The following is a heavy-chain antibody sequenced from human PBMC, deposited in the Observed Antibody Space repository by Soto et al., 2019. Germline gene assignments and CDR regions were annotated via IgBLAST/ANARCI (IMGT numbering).Heavy chain of an antibody. CDR3: ARHRGRVVGAKVDY. CDR1: GFSISSSSYY. V-gene: IGHV4-39*01. J-gene: IGHJ4*02. Sequence: SETLSLTCTVSGFSISSSSYYWGWLRQPPGKGLEWIGSIYYSGSTYYNPSLKSRVTISVDTSKNQFSLKLSSVTAADTAVYYCARHRGRVVGAKVDYWGQGTLVTVSS. CDR2: IYYSGST. D-gene: IGHD1-26*01.